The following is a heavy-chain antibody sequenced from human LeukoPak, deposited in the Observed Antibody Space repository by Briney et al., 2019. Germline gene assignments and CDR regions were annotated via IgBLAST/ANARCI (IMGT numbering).Heavy chain of an antibody. CDR1: GFTFSSYE. CDR2: ISSSGSTS. D-gene: IGHD6-13*01. J-gene: IGHJ6*03. V-gene: IGHV3-48*03. Sequence: GGSLRLSCAASGFTFSSYEMNWVRQAPGKGLEWVSYISSSGSTSYYADSMKGRFTSSRDNAKNSVYLQMTSLRAEDTALYYCAKDATAVPGTVYMDVWGKGTTVTISS. CDR3: AKDATAVPGTVYMDV.